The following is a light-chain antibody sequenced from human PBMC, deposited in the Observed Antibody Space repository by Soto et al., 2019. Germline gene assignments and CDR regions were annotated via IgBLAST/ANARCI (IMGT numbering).Light chain of an antibody. CDR1: QSVSSSY. CDR3: QQRSNWPPWT. V-gene: IGKV3D-20*02. J-gene: IGKJ1*01. CDR2: GAS. Sequence: DIVLTQSPGTLSLSPGERATLSCSASQSVSSSYLAWYQQKPGQAPRLLIYGASSRATGIPDRFSGSGSGTDFTLTISSLEPEDFAVYYCQQRSNWPPWTFGQGTKVDI.